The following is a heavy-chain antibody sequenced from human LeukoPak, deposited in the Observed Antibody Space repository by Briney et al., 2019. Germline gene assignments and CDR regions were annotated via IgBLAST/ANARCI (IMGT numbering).Heavy chain of an antibody. CDR3: ARGDCSSTSCYLGSLYYYYMDV. V-gene: IGHV4-59*11. J-gene: IGHJ6*03. D-gene: IGHD2-2*01. CDR1: GGSISSHY. Sequence: PSETLSLTCTVSGGSISSHYWSWFRQPPGKGLEWIGYIYYSGSTNYNPSLKSRVTISVDTSKNQFSLKLSSVTAADTAVYYCARGDCSSTSCYLGSLYYYYMDVWGKGTTVTVSS. CDR2: IYYSGST.